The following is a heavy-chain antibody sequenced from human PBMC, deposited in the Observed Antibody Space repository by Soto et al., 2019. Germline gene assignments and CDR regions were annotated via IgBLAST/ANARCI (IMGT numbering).Heavy chain of an antibody. J-gene: IGHJ5*02. Sequence: ASVKVSCKASGYTFTSYYMHWVRQAPGQGLEWMGIINPSGGSTSYAQKFQGRVTMTRDTSTSTVYMELSSLRSEDTAVYYCARALFPGVTMIVAPGGFDPWGKGTLVTASS. V-gene: IGHV1-46*01. CDR3: ARALFPGVTMIVAPGGFDP. CDR2: INPSGGST. CDR1: GYTFTSYY. D-gene: IGHD3-22*01.